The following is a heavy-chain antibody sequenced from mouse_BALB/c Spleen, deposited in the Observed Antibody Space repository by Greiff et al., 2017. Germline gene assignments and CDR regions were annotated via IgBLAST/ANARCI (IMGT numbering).Heavy chain of an antibody. CDR3: ARDPTTVVRWDGAMDY. CDR2: ISYSGST. Sequence: DVKLQESGPGLVKPSQSLSLTCTVTGYSITSDYAWNWIRQFPGNKLEWMGYISYSGSTSYNPSLKSRISITRDTSKNQFFLQLNSVTTEDTATYYCARDPTTVVRWDGAMDYWGQGTSVTVSS. V-gene: IGHV3-2*02. CDR1: GYSITSDYA. J-gene: IGHJ4*01. D-gene: IGHD1-1*01.